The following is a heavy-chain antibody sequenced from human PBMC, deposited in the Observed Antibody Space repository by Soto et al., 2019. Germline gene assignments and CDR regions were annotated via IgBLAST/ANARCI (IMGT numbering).Heavy chain of an antibody. CDR3: AKAQPSGYSSSCSSHLGAMDV. V-gene: IGHV3-23*01. CDR1: GFTFSSYA. J-gene: IGHJ6*02. CDR2: ISGSGGST. Sequence: PGGSLRLSCAASGFTFSSYAMTCVRQAPGKGLEWVSAISGSGGSTYYADSVKGRFTISRDNSKNTLYLQMNSLRAEDTAVYYCAKAQPSGYSSSCSSHLGAMDVWGQGTTVSVSS. D-gene: IGHD6-13*01.